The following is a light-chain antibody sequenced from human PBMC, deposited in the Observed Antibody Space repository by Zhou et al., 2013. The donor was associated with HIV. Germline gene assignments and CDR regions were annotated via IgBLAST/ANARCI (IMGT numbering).Light chain of an antibody. V-gene: IGKV3-15*01. Sequence: ETVLTQSPATLSVSPGERATLSCRASQSVKSNLAWYQQKVGQAPRLLIYGASTRATGIPARFSGSGSATDFTLTISSLQSEDFAVYYCQQRTNWPRFTFGPGTKVDIK. CDR3: QQRTNWPRFT. J-gene: IGKJ3*01. CDR2: GAS. CDR1: QSVKSN.